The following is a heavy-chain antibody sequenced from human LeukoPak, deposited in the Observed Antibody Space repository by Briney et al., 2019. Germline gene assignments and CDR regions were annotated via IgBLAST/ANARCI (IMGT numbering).Heavy chain of an antibody. J-gene: IGHJ5*02. CDR2: IYYSGST. CDR3: ARAVYDSSPFGP. V-gene: IGHV4-61*01. CDR1: GGSVSSGSYY. Sequence: KTSETLSLTCTVSGGSVSSGSYYWSWIRQPPGKGLEWIGYIYYSGSTNYNPSLKSRVTISVDTSKNQFSLKLSSVTAADTAVYYCARAVYDSSPFGPWGQGTLVTVSS. D-gene: IGHD3-22*01.